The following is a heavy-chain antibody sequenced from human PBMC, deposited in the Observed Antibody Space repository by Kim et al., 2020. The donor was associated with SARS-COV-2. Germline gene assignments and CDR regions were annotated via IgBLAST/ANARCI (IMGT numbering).Heavy chain of an antibody. V-gene: IGHV1-2*02. CDR3: ARSYYDSSGWADEYFQH. D-gene: IGHD3-22*01. Sequence: ASVKVFCKASGYTFTGYYMHWVRQAPGQGLEWMGWINPNSGGTNYAQKFQGRVTMTRDTSISTAYMELSRLRSDDTAVYYCARSYYDSSGWADEYFQHWGQGTLVTVSS. J-gene: IGHJ1*01. CDR2: INPNSGGT. CDR1: GYTFTGYY.